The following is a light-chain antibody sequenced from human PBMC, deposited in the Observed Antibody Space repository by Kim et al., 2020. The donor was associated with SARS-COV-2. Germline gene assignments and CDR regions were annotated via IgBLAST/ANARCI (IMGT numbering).Light chain of an antibody. CDR3: QRYNNWPLT. CDR1: LSVISN. Sequence: VSTEERAPLSCRDSLSVISNLACYQQRPGQAPRRLIYGASTRANGIPAMFSGSGSGTEFSLTISSLQSEDFAVYYCQRYNNWPLTFGGRAKVDSK. V-gene: IGKV3-15*01. CDR2: GAS. J-gene: IGKJ4*01.